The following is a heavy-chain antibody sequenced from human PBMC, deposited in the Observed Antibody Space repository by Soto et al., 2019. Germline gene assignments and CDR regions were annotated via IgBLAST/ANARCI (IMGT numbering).Heavy chain of an antibody. D-gene: IGHD6-19*01. CDR2: LSGSGTST. CDR3: AKATTNGGWFNPFDS. Sequence: GGSLRLSCAASGFSFVNYAMNWVRQAPGKGLEWVSGLSGSGTSTYYADSVKGRCTISRDNARDTLFLQMNSLTADDTAVYYCAKATTNGGWFNPFDSWGQGALVTVSS. CDR1: GFSFVNYA. J-gene: IGHJ4*02. V-gene: IGHV3-23*01.